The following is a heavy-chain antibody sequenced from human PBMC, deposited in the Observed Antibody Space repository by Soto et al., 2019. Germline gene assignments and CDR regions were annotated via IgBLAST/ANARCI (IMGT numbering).Heavy chain of an antibody. Sequence: PGGSLRLSCAASGFTFSSCAMGWVRQAPGKGLEWVSDIIDSGGSTYYADSVKGRFTISRDNSKSTLYLQMNSLRAEDTALYYCAKGRSYYYYYVVDVRGKGTTVTVSS. V-gene: IGHV3-23*01. J-gene: IGHJ6*04. CDR2: IIDSGGST. CDR3: AKGRSYYYYYVVDV. CDR1: GFTFSSCA.